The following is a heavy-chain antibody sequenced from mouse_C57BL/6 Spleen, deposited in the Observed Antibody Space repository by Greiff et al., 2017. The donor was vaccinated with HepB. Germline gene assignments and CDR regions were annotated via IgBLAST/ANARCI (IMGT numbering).Heavy chain of an antibody. Sequence: EVKVVESEGGLVQPGRSMKLSCTASGFTFSDYYMAWVRQVPEKGLEWVANINYDGSSTYYLDSLKSRFIISRDNAKNILYLQMSSLKSEDTATYYCARWGTTAYFDYWGQGTTLTVSS. V-gene: IGHV5-16*01. J-gene: IGHJ2*01. CDR2: INYDGSST. CDR3: ARWGTTAYFDY. D-gene: IGHD1-2*01. CDR1: GFTFSDYY.